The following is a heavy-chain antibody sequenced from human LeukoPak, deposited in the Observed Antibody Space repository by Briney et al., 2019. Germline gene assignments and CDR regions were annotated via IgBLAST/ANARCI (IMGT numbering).Heavy chain of an antibody. CDR3: ARHKDSSSWKRAFDI. V-gene: IGHV4-59*08. Sequence: SETLSLTCTVSGGSISSYYWSWIRQPPGKGLEWRGYIYSSGSTNYNPSLKSRVTISVDTSKNQFSLKLSSVTAADTAVYYCARHKDSSSWKRAFDIWGQGTMVTVSS. CDR2: IYSSGST. D-gene: IGHD6-13*01. J-gene: IGHJ3*02. CDR1: GGSISSYY.